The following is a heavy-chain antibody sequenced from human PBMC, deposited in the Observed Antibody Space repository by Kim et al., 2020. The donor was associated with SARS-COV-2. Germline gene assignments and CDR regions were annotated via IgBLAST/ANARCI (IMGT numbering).Heavy chain of an antibody. V-gene: IGHV1-2*06. D-gene: IGHD6-6*01. Sequence: ASVKVSCKASGYTFTGYYMHWVRQAPGQGLEWMGRINPNSGGTNYAQKFQGRVTMTRDTSISTAYMELSRLRSDDTAVYYCARTYSSSFPFDYWGQGTLVTVSS. CDR1: GYTFTGYY. J-gene: IGHJ4*02. CDR2: INPNSGGT. CDR3: ARTYSSSFPFDY.